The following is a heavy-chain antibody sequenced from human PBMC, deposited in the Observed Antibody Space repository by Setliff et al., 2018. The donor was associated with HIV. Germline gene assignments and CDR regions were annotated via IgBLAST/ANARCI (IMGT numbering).Heavy chain of an antibody. Sequence: LRLSCAASGFTFSYYWMHWVRQAPGKGLEWVARINSDGSTVEHAGAVKGRLTISRDNARNTLYLEMNSLRVEDAAMYYCVRVAGFSSSWFGYWGQGTPVTVSS. V-gene: IGHV3-74*03. CDR2: INSDGSTV. J-gene: IGHJ5*01. CDR3: VRVAGFSSSWFGY. CDR1: GFTFSYYW. D-gene: IGHD6-13*01.